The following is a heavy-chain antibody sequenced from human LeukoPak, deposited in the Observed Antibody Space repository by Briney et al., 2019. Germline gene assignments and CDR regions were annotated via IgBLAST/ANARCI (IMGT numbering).Heavy chain of an antibody. CDR2: INHSGST. CDR1: GGSFSGYY. Sequence: SETLSLTCAVYGGSFSGYYWSWIRQPPGKGLEWIGEINHSGSTNYNPSLKSRVTISVDTSKNQFSLKLSSVTAADTAVYYCARGPGGYCSSTSCYRYYYGMDVWGQGTTVTVSS. D-gene: IGHD2-2*02. CDR3: ARGPGGYCSSTSCYRYYYGMDV. J-gene: IGHJ6*02. V-gene: IGHV4-34*01.